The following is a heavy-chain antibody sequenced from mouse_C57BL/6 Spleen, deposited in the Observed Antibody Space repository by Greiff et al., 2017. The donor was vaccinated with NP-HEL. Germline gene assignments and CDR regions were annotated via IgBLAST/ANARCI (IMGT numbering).Heavy chain of an antibody. D-gene: IGHD2-3*01. CDR2: IYPRDGST. CDR1: GYTFTSYD. CDR3: ARSRWLLPFDY. J-gene: IGHJ2*01. V-gene: IGHV1-85*01. Sequence: QVQLQQSGPELVQPGASVKLSCKASGYTFTSYDINWVKQRPGQGLECNGWIYPRDGSTKYNEKFKGKATLTVDTSSSTAYMELHSLTSEDSAVYFCARSRWLLPFDYWGQGTTLTVSS.